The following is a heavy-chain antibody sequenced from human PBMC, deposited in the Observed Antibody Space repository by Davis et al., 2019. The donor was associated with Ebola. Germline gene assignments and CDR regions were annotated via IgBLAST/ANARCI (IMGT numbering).Heavy chain of an antibody. J-gene: IGHJ6*02. V-gene: IGHV1-46*01. CDR2: INPSGGST. CDR1: GYTFTSYY. CDR3: GRAAADIYYYGMDV. Sequence: AASVKVSCKASGYTFTSYYMHWVRQAPGQGLEWMGIINPSGGSTSYAQKFQGRVTMTTDTSTSTAYMELRSLRSDDTAVYYCGRAAADIYYYGMDVWGQGTTVTVSS. D-gene: IGHD6-13*01.